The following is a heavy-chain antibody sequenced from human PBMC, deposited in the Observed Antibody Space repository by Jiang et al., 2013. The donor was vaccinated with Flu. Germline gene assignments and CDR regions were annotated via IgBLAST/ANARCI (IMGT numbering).Heavy chain of an antibody. V-gene: IGHV4-38-2*02. CDR3: ARVETYYYDSSGYYSDY. Sequence: EWIGSIYHSGSTYYNPSLKSRVTISVDTSKNQFSLKLSSVTAADTAVYYCARVETYYYDSSGYYSDYWGQGTLVTVSS. CDR2: IYHSGST. J-gene: IGHJ4*02. D-gene: IGHD3-22*01.